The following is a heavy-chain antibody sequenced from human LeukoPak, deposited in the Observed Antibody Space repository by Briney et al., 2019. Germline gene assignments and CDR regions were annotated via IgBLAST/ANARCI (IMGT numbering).Heavy chain of an antibody. CDR1: GFTFSSYA. D-gene: IGHD6-19*01. V-gene: IGHV3-23*01. CDR2: ISGSGGST. J-gene: IGHJ4*02. Sequence: GGSLRLSCAASGFTFSSYAMSWVRQAPGKGLEWVSTISGSGGSTYYADSVKGRFTISRDNSKNTLYLQMNSLRAEDTAVYYCANNGGVAVAGSFDYWGQGALVTVSS. CDR3: ANNGGVAVAGSFDY.